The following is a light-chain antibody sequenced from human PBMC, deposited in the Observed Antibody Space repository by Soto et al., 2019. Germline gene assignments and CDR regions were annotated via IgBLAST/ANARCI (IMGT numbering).Light chain of an antibody. CDR2: GVS. Sequence: EIGFRQSPVILSLYPGKRATLSCRASQTISNYLIWYQQKPGQAPRLLIYGVSNRAAGIPDRFSGSGSGTDFTLTISSLEPEDFAVYYCQQRSNWPRTFGQGTKVDIK. CDR3: QQRSNWPRT. J-gene: IGKJ1*01. CDR1: QTISNY. V-gene: IGKV3-11*01.